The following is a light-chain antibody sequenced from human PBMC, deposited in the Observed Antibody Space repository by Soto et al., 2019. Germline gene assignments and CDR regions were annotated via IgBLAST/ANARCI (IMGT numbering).Light chain of an antibody. CDR3: QHRRNWPPELS. CDR2: DAS. Sequence: PGERATLSCMAIQSVTTYLAWYQQKPGQAPGLLIYDASTRATGIPARFSGSGSGTDFTLTISSLQPEDFAVYYCQHRRNWPPELSFGGGTKVDIK. V-gene: IGKV3-11*01. CDR1: QSVTTY. J-gene: IGKJ4*01.